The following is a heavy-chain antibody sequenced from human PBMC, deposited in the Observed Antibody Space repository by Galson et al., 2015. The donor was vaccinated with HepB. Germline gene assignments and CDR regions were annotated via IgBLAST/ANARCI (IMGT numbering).Heavy chain of an antibody. J-gene: IGHJ4*02. Sequence: QSGAEVKKLGASVKASCKASAYTFISYGISWVRQAPGQGLEWMGWISAYNGHTNYAQNFQGRVTMTTDTSTSTAYMELRSLRSDDTAVYYCARVGGTPGPRYCSSTSCYTFDYWGQGTLVTVSS. D-gene: IGHD2-2*02. V-gene: IGHV1-18*01. CDR2: ISAYNGHT. CDR3: ARVGGTPGPRYCSSTSCYTFDY. CDR1: AYTFISYG.